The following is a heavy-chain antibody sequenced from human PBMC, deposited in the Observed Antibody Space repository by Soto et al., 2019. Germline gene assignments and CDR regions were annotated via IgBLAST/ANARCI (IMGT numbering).Heavy chain of an antibody. D-gene: IGHD2-8*01. CDR1: GVSIGSGNW. CDR2: IFHDGTA. Sequence: SETLSLTCAVSGVSIGSGNWWAWVRQTPQRGLEYIGEIFHDGTANYYPSFERRVAISVDTSKNQFSLKLTSVTAADTAIYFCARLVYDTRLNYMYFDFWGQGALVTVSS. CDR3: ARLVYDTRLNYMYFDF. J-gene: IGHJ4*02. V-gene: IGHV4-4*02.